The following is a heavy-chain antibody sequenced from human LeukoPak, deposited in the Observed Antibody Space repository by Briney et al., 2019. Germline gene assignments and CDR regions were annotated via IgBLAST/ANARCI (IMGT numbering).Heavy chain of an antibody. CDR3: ARDRYYGSGSYYKEYYYYGMDV. CDR2: ISSSSSYI. D-gene: IGHD3-10*01. V-gene: IGHV3-21*01. J-gene: IGHJ6*04. CDR1: GFTFSSYS. Sequence: GGSLRLSWAASGFTFSSYSMNWVRQAPGKGLEWVSSISSSSSYIYYADSGKGRFTISRDNAKNSLYLQMNRLRAEDKAVYYCARDRYYGSGSYYKEYYYYGMDVWGKGPTVTVSS.